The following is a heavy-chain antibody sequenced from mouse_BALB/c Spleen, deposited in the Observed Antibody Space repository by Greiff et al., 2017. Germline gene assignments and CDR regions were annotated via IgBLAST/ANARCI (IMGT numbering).Heavy chain of an antibody. CDR1: GYAFTNYL. CDR3: AGRIYYDARDS. CDR2: INPGSGGT. J-gene: IGHJ4*01. D-gene: IGHD2-1*01. V-gene: IGHV1-54*01. Sequence: VKLMESGAELVRPGTSVKVSCKASGYAFTNYLIEWVKQRPGQGLEWIGVINPGSGGTNYNEKFRGKATLTADKSSSTAYMQLSSLTSDDSAVYFCAGRIYYDARDSGGQGTSVTVSS.